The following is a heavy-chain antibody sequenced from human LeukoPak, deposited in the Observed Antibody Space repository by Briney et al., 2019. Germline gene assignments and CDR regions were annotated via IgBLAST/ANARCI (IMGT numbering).Heavy chain of an antibody. V-gene: IGHV1-18*01. CDR2: ISAYTGNT. Sequence: ASVKVSFKASGYTFTSYGFSWVRQAPAQGLDWMGWISAYTGNTNYAQKLQGRVTMTTDTSPSTAYMELRRLRSDDTAVYYCARALYYYDSSGYSFDYWGQGALVTVSS. D-gene: IGHD3-22*01. J-gene: IGHJ4*01. CDR1: GYTFTSYG. CDR3: ARALYYYDSSGYSFDY.